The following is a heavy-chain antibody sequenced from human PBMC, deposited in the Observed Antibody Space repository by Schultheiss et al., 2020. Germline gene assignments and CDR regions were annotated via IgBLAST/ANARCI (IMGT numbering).Heavy chain of an antibody. J-gene: IGHJ4*02. CDR2: SDPEDGET. CDR1: GYTLSEFS. CDR3: ARNEYSSGEVDY. D-gene: IGHD3-22*01. V-gene: IGHV1-24*01. Sequence: ASVKVSCKVSGYTLSEFSMHWVRQAPGKGLEWMGGSDPEDGETIYAQKFQGRVTMTEDTSTDTAYMELSSLRSEDTAVYYCARNEYSSGEVDYWGQGTLVTVAS.